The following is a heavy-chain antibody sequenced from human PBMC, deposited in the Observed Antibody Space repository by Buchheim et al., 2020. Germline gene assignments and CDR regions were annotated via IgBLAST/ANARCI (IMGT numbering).Heavy chain of an antibody. Sequence: QVQLVESGGGVVQPGRSLRLSCAASGFTFSSYGMHWVRQAPGKGLEWVAVISYDGSNKYYADYVKGRFTISRDNSKNTLYLQMNSLRAEDTAVYYCAKEYSSSADYFDYWGQGTL. CDR1: GFTFSSYG. D-gene: IGHD6-6*01. V-gene: IGHV3-30*18. CDR2: ISYDGSNK. J-gene: IGHJ4*02. CDR3: AKEYSSSADYFDY.